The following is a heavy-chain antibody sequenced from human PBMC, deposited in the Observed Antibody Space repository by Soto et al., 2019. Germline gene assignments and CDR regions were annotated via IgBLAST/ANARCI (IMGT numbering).Heavy chain of an antibody. D-gene: IGHD3-10*01. CDR3: ARGGSHPMVRGVKTDKYYFDY. CDR2: INNSGST. J-gene: IGHJ4*02. V-gene: IGHV4-34*01. Sequence: QVQLQQWGAGLLKPSETLSLTCAVYGGSFRVYYWSWIRQPPGKGLEWIGEINNSGSTNYNPSLKSRVTISVDTSKNQFSLKLSSVTAADTAVYYCARGGSHPMVRGVKTDKYYFDYWGQGTLVTVSS. CDR1: GGSFRVYY.